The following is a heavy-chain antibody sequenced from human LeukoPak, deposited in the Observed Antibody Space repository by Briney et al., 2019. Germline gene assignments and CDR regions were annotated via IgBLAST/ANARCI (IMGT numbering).Heavy chain of an antibody. Sequence: GGSLRLSCAASGFTFSSYWMSWVRQAPGKGLEWVANIKQDGSEKHSKNSLSLQMNSLRVEDTAVYYCARPKATGIDPFDCWGQGTLVAVST. J-gene: IGHJ4*02. CDR3: ARPKATGIDPFDC. D-gene: IGHD6-13*01. CDR1: GFTFSSYW. V-gene: IGHV3-7*01. CDR2: IKQDGSEK.